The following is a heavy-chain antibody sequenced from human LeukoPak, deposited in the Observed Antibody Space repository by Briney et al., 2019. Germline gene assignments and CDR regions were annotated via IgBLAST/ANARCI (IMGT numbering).Heavy chain of an antibody. D-gene: IGHD5-18*01. J-gene: IGHJ4*02. CDR2: IYYSGST. V-gene: IGHV4-61*01. Sequence: PSETLSLTCTVSGGSVSSGSYYWSWIRQPPGKGLEWIGYIYYSGSTNYNPSLKSRVTISVDTSKNQFSLKLSSVTAADTAAYYCASAMAEKDIDYWGQGTLVTVSS. CDR1: GGSVSSGSYY. CDR3: ASAMAEKDIDY.